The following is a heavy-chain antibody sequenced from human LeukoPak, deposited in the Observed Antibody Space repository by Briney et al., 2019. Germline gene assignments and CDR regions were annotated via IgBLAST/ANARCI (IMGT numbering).Heavy chain of an antibody. D-gene: IGHD3-10*01. Sequence: SETLSLTCTVSGYSIGSGYYWGWIRQPPGKGLEWIGSIYHSGSTYYNPSLKSRVTISVDTSKNQFSLKLSSVTAADTAVYYCARDTMVRGVNYWGQGTLVTVSS. CDR3: ARDTMVRGVNY. CDR2: IYHSGST. V-gene: IGHV4-38-2*02. CDR1: GYSIGSGYY. J-gene: IGHJ4*02.